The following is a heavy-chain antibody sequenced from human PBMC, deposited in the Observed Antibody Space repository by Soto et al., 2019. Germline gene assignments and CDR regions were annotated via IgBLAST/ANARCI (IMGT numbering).Heavy chain of an antibody. CDR3: SRWVGASMRADY. D-gene: IGHD1-26*01. J-gene: IGHJ4*02. CDR2: VYYNGNT. Sequence: QVHLQESGPGQVKPSDTLSLTCSVSGYPISSSNWWGWIRQPPGRGLEWIGSVYYNGNTYYNSSLKSQVTMSADPSQNHFSLRLTSVTAVDTAVYCCSRWVGASMRADYWGQGILVTVSS. CDR1: GYPISSSNW. V-gene: IGHV4-28*01.